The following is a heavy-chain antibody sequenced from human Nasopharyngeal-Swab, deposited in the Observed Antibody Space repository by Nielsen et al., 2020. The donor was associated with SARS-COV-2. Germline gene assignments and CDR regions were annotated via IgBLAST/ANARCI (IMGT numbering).Heavy chain of an antibody. D-gene: IGHD6-13*01. CDR2: INAGNGNT. CDR3: ASSTAAGTNYYYYYMDV. V-gene: IGHV1-3*01. J-gene: IGHJ6*03. Sequence: WVRQAPGQRFEWMGWINAGNGNTKYSQKFQGRVTITRDTSASTAYMELSSLRSEDTAVYYCASSTAAGTNYYYYYMDVWGKGTTVTVSS.